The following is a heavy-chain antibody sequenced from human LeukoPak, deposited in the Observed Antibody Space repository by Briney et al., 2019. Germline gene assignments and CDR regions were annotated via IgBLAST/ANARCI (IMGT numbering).Heavy chain of an antibody. Sequence: GGSLRLSCAASGITFRSYWMSWVRQAPGKGLEWVANINQDGSEKYYVDSVKGRFTISRDNAKNSLYLQMNSLRAEDTAVYYCARDKPYGDSSDYWGQGTLVTVSS. J-gene: IGHJ4*02. CDR3: ARDKPYGDSSDY. CDR2: INQDGSEK. CDR1: GITFRSYW. V-gene: IGHV3-7*03. D-gene: IGHD4-17*01.